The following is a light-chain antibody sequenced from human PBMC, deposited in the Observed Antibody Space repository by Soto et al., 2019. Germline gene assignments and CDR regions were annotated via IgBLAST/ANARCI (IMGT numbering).Light chain of an antibody. CDR3: SSYTSSRDVV. V-gene: IGLV2-14*01. Sequence: QSALTQPASVSGSPGQSITISCTGTSSDVGGYNYASWYQQHPGKAPKLMIYDVSNRPSGVSNRFSGSKSGNTASLTISGLQAEDEADYYCSSYTSSRDVVFGGGTKLTVL. CDR2: DVS. J-gene: IGLJ2*01. CDR1: SSDVGGYNY.